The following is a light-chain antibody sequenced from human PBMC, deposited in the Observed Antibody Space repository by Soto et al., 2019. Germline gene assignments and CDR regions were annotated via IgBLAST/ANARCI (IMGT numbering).Light chain of an antibody. J-gene: IGKJ1*01. CDR1: QSVSSRY. CDR3: QQWGSSTWT. CDR2: GAS. Sequence: TVLTQSPGNQYLSPGERATLSCRASQSVSSRYLAWYQQKPGQAPRLLIYGASSRATGIPDRFSGSGSGTDCPLTLSGLQQEDFSVYDGQQWGSSTWTFCQGTKVDIK. V-gene: IGKV3-20*01.